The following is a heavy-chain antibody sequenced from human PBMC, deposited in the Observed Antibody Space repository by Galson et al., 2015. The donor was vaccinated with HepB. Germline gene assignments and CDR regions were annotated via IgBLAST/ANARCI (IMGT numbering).Heavy chain of an antibody. CDR1: GYTLTSHG. D-gene: IGHD3-10*01. V-gene: IGHV1-18*01. Sequence: SVKVSCKASGYTLTSHGLSWVRQAPGQGLEWMGWLSPYNGDTNYAQRFQDRVTMTTDTSTTTAYMEVRSLRSDDTAVYYCARHMGFGNLVYKHGMDVWGQGTTVTVSS. J-gene: IGHJ6*02. CDR3: ARHMGFGNLVYKHGMDV. CDR2: LSPYNGDT.